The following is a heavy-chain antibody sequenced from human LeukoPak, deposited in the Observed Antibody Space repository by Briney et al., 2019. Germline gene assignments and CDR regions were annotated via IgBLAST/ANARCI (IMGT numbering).Heavy chain of an antibody. CDR3: ARVAIDPGRLGDYHYMDV. CDR2: TIPILDTT. J-gene: IGHJ6*03. CDR1: GVTPTTFV. V-gene: IGHV1-69*06. Sequence: SVKVSCTASGVTPTTFVVHWVRQAPGQGLQWMGGTIPILDTTIYAHEFEGRVTIVADRSRSTAYMELSSLRSDDSAVYYCARVAIDPGRLGDYHYMDVWGTGTTVTVSS. D-gene: IGHD6-6*01.